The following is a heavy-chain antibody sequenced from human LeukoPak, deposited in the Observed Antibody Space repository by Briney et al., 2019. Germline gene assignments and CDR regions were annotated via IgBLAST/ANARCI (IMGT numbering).Heavy chain of an antibody. CDR1: VYTFTGYY. J-gene: IGHJ4*02. Sequence: ASVTVSFTSSVYTFTGYYMHWVRQAPGQGLEWMGWINSNNGGTNYAQKFQGRVTMTRDTSISTAYMELSSLRSDDTAVYYCASPAPYYDNSGYYPLDYWGQGTLVTVSS. CDR2: INSNNGGT. D-gene: IGHD3-22*01. V-gene: IGHV1-2*02. CDR3: ASPAPYYDNSGYYPLDY.